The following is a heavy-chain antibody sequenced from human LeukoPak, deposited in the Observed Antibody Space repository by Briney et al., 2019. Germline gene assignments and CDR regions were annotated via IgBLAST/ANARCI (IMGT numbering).Heavy chain of an antibody. CDR3: ARPYSTSWSSGWYFDL. J-gene: IGHJ2*01. V-gene: IGHV3-30-3*01. D-gene: IGHD2-2*01. CDR1: GFTFSSYS. CDR2: ISYDGSNQ. Sequence: GGSLRLSCAASGFTFSSYSMHWVRQAPGKGLEWLAIISYDGSNQYYGDSVKGRFTISRDNSKNTLYLQMSSLSPEDTAVYYCARPYSTSWSSGWYFDLWGRGTLVSVSS.